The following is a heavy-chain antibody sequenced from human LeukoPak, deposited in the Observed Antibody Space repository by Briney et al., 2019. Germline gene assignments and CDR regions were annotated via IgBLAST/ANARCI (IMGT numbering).Heavy chain of an antibody. D-gene: IGHD3-10*01. Sequence: GGSLRLSCAASGFTFSSYAMSWVRQAPGKGLEWVSAISGSGGSTYYADSVKGRLTISRDNSKNTLYLQMNSLRAEDTAVYYCAKLGGSGSYYNNYWGQGTLVTVSS. CDR3: AKLGGSGSYYNNY. J-gene: IGHJ4*02. V-gene: IGHV3-23*01. CDR2: ISGSGGST. CDR1: GFTFSSYA.